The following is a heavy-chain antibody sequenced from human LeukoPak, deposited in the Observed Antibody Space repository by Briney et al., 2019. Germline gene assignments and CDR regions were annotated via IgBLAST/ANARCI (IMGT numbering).Heavy chain of an antibody. CDR1: GGSFSGYY. CDR2: INHSGST. J-gene: IGHJ4*02. D-gene: IGHD6-6*01. Sequence: SETLSPTCAVYGGSFSGYYWSWIRQPPGKGLEWIGEINHSGSTNYNPSLKSRVTISVDTSKNQFSLKLSSVTAADTAVYYCARRGSSRDFDYWGQGTLVTVSS. V-gene: IGHV4-34*01. CDR3: ARRGSSRDFDY.